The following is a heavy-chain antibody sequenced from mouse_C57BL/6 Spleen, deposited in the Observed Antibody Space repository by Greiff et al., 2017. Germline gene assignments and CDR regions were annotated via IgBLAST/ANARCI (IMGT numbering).Heavy chain of an antibody. Sequence: VQLQQSGAELVRPGTSVKVSCKASGYAFTNYLIEWVKQRPGQGLEWIGVINPGSGGTNYNEKFKGKATLTADKSSSTAYMQLSSLTSEDSAVYFCARRYYGTTGAMDYWGQGTSVTVSS. CDR1: GYAFTNYL. V-gene: IGHV1-54*01. D-gene: IGHD2-1*01. CDR3: ARRYYGTTGAMDY. CDR2: INPGSGGT. J-gene: IGHJ4*01.